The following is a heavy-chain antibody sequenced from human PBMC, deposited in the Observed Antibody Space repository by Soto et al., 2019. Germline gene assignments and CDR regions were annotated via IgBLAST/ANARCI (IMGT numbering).Heavy chain of an antibody. Sequence: LSLTCVVSNFSISSGYYWGWIRQSPGKGLEWIASIYRSGTTSYNPSLKSRVTISVDPSKNQFSLMLTAVTAVDTAVYYCARTHSGSYYSVFNYWGRGSLVTVSS. J-gene: IGHJ4*02. D-gene: IGHD1-26*01. CDR3: ARTHSGSYYSVFNY. V-gene: IGHV4-38-2*01. CDR1: NFSISSGYY. CDR2: IYRSGTT.